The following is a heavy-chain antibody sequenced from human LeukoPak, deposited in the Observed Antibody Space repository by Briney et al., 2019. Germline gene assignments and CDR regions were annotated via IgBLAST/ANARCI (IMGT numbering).Heavy chain of an antibody. D-gene: IGHD6-6*01. CDR1: GFTFSSYA. J-gene: IGHJ4*02. Sequence: SGRSLRLSCAASGFTFSSYAMHWVRQAPGKGLEWVAVISYDGSNKYYADSVKGRFTISRDNSKNTLYLQMNSLRDEDTAVYYCAREGDSSSDFDYWGQGTLVTVSS. CDR2: ISYDGSNK. CDR3: AREGDSSSDFDY. V-gene: IGHV3-30*01.